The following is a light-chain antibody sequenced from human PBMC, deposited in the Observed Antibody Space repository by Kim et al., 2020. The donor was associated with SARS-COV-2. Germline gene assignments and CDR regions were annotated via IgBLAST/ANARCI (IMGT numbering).Light chain of an antibody. CDR1: TSNIGTNT. V-gene: IGLV1-44*01. J-gene: IGLJ3*02. Sequence: ELTQPPSASGTPGQRVTISCSGRTSNIGTNTVNWYQQLPGTAPKLLIYSNNQRPSGVPDRFSGSKSGTSASLAISGLQSEDEADYYCGAWDDTLTGPVLGGGTQLTVL. CDR2: SNN. CDR3: GAWDDTLTGPV.